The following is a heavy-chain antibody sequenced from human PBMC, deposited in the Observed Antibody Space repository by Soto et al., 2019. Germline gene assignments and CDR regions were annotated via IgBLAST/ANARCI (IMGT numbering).Heavy chain of an antibody. D-gene: IGHD3-22*01. CDR1: GFNFKNYD. Sequence: GGSLRLSCAASGFNFKNYDMHWVRQAPGKGLEWVAYISHDGSKKYYADSVKGRFTISRDNSKNTLYLQMSSLRVDDTAVIFCAKERDWYDRSGYWSFGSWGQGTLVTVSS. CDR3: AKERDWYDRSGYWSFGS. V-gene: IGHV3-30*18. CDR2: ISHDGSKK. J-gene: IGHJ4*02.